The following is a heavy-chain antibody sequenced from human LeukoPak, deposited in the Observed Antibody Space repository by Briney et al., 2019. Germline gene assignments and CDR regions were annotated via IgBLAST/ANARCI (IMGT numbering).Heavy chain of an antibody. D-gene: IGHD5-18*01. Sequence: SETPSLTCTVSGDSISAGSFYWNWIRQPAGKRLEWIGHIYTSDSIHYDPSFKSRVTMSVDTSKNQFSLRLSSVTAADTAVYYCARAPLPTAHYFDFWGPGALVTVSS. V-gene: IGHV4-61*09. CDR1: GDSISAGSFY. CDR2: IYTSDSI. J-gene: IGHJ4*02. CDR3: ARAPLPTAHYFDF.